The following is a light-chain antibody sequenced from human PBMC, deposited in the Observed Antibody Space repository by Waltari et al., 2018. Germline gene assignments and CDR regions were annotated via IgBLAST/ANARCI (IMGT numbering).Light chain of an antibody. CDR1: SSDVCFYNL. Sequence: QSALTQPASVSGSPGQSITISCPGTSSDVCFYNLVSWYQQHPAKAPKLPVYEVIGRPSGVSNRFSGSKSGNTASLTISGLQAEDEADYYCCSYVGRNIWVFGGGTKVTVL. J-gene: IGLJ3*02. CDR2: EVI. CDR3: CSYVGRNIWV. V-gene: IGLV2-23*02.